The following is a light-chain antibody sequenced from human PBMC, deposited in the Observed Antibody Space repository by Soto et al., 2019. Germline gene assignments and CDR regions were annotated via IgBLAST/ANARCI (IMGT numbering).Light chain of an antibody. Sequence: QSVLTQPPSASGTPGQRVTISCSGSRSNSGSNTVNWYQQLPGSAPKLLIYSNNQRPSGVPDRFSGSKSGTSASLAISGLRSEDEADYYCAAWDDSLNGFYVFGTGTKLTVL. CDR1: RSNSGSNT. CDR3: AAWDDSLNGFYV. V-gene: IGLV1-44*01. CDR2: SNN. J-gene: IGLJ1*01.